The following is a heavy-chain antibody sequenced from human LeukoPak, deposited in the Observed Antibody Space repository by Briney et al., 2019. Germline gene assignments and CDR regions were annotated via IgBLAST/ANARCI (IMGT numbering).Heavy chain of an antibody. J-gene: IGHJ5*02. V-gene: IGHV3-33*01. D-gene: IGHD6-13*01. CDR1: GFTFSSYG. CDR3: ARGRGVAAAGTRIGFDP. Sequence: GGSLRLSCAASGFTFSSYGMHWVRQAPGKGLEWVAVIWYDGSNKYYADSVKGRFTISRDNSKSTLYLQMNSLRAEDTAVYYCARGRGVAAAGTRIGFDPWGQGTLVTVSS. CDR2: IWYDGSNK.